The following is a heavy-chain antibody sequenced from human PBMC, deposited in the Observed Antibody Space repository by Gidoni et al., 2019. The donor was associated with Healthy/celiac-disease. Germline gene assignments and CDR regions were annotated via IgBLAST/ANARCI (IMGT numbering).Heavy chain of an antibody. Sequence: EVQLVESGGGLVKPGGSLRLSCAASGFTFSSYSMNWVRQAPGKGLEGVSSISSSSSYIYYADSVKGRFTISRDNAKNSLYLQMNSLRAEDTAVYYCARDLARLFPFDYWGQGTLVTVSS. CDR1: GFTFSSYS. D-gene: IGHD2-21*01. CDR3: ARDLARLFPFDY. CDR2: ISSSSSYI. V-gene: IGHV3-21*01. J-gene: IGHJ4*02.